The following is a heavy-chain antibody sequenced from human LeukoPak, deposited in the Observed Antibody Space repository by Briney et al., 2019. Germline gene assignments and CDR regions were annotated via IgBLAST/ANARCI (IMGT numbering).Heavy chain of an antibody. CDR1: GFTFSSYG. V-gene: IGHV3-23*01. CDR3: ARDIVVVPAAMPFWWFDP. D-gene: IGHD2-2*01. Sequence: GGSLRLSCAASGFTFSSYGMSWVRQAPGKGLEWVSAISGSGGSTYYADSVKGRFTISRDNAKNSLYLQMNSLRAEDTAVYYCARDIVVVPAAMPFWWFDPWGQGTLVTVSS. J-gene: IGHJ5*02. CDR2: ISGSGGST.